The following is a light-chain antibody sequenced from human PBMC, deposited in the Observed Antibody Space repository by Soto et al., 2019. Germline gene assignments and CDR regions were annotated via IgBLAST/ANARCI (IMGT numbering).Light chain of an antibody. CDR2: DAS. CDR3: QQSYSTPPT. Sequence: IQMTQAPSGLCPPVVDRVTITCRASQSISSWLAWYQQKPGKAPKLLIYDASSLESGVPSRFSGSGSGTEFTLTISSLQPDDFATYYCQQSYSTPPTFGQGTKVDI. CDR1: QSISSW. V-gene: IGKV1-5*01. J-gene: IGKJ1*01.